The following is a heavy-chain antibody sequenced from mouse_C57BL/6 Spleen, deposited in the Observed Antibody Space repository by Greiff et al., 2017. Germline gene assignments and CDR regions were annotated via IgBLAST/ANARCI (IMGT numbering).Heavy chain of an antibody. V-gene: IGHV1-52*01. CDR3: ARGTTVVANYAMDY. CDR1: GYTFTSYW. J-gene: IGHJ4*01. D-gene: IGHD1-1*01. Sequence: QVQLQQPGAELVRPGSSVKLSCKASGYTFTSYWMHWVKQRPIQGLEWIGNIDPSDSETHYNQKFKDKATLTVDKSSSTAYMQLSSLTSEDSAVYYCARGTTVVANYAMDYWGQGTSGTVSS. CDR2: IDPSDSET.